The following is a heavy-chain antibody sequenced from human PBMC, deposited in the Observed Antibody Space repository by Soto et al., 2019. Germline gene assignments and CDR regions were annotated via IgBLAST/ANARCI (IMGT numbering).Heavy chain of an antibody. CDR2: IYYSGST. CDR3: ARGGRYDAFDI. CDR1: GGSISSSSYY. Sequence: SETLSLTCTVSGGSISSSSYYWGWIRQPPGKGLEWIGYIYYSGSTNYNPSLKSRVTISVDTSKNQFSLKLSSVTAADTAVYYCARGGRYDAFDIWGQGTMVTVSS. V-gene: IGHV4-61*05. J-gene: IGHJ3*02. D-gene: IGHD1-1*01.